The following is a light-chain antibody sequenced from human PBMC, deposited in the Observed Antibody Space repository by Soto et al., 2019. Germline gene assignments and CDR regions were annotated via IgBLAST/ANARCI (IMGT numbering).Light chain of an antibody. CDR3: GTWDSSLSAVV. J-gene: IGLJ2*01. V-gene: IGLV1-51*01. Sequence: QSVLTQPPSVSAAPGQKVTIPCSGSSSNIGENYVSWYQQLPGTAPKLLIYDNNKRPSGIPDRFSGSKSGTSATLGITGLQTGDEADYYCGTWDSSLSAVVFGGGTKLTVL. CDR2: DNN. CDR1: SSNIGENY.